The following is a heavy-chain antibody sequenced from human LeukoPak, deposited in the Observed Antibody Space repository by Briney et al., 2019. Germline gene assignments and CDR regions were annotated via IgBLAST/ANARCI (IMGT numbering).Heavy chain of an antibody. J-gene: IGHJ6*03. D-gene: IGHD3-10*01. CDR1: GGSISSSSYY. CDR3: ARDHGSGSFNYYYMDV. Sequence: SETLSLTCTVSGGSISSSSYYWGWIRQPPGKGLEWIGSIYYSGSTYYNPSLKSRVTMSVDTSKNQFSLKLSSVTAADTAVYYCARDHGSGSFNYYYMDVWGKGTTVTISS. V-gene: IGHV4-39*07. CDR2: IYYSGST.